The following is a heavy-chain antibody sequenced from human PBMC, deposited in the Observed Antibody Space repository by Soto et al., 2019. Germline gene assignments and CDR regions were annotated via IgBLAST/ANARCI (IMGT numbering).Heavy chain of an antibody. V-gene: IGHV6-1*01. D-gene: IGHD2-15*01. CDR3: ARVHCSGGTCLDGLDV. CDR2: TYYRSKWFL. CDR1: WDSVSIDAAC. Sequence: QTLSLTCVISWDSVSIDAACWNWIRQSPSRGLEWLGRTYYRSKWFLDYAATVQSRMTISPDTSRNQFSLQLKSVTPEDTAVYYCARVHCSGGTCLDGLDVWGQGTTVTVSS. J-gene: IGHJ6*02.